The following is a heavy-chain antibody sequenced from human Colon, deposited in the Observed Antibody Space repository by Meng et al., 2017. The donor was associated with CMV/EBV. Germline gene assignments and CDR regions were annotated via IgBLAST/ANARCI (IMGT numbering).Heavy chain of an antibody. D-gene: IGHD5-12*01. Sequence: GESLKISCQGSGYLFTTYWVAWVRQMPGKGLEWMGMIYPPDSNTRYSPSFQGQVTIAADKSTSTAYLQWSSLKASDTAMYYCARGYSMALLGHEAYDIWGQGTMVTVSS. J-gene: IGHJ3*02. CDR1: GYLFTTYW. CDR3: ARGYSMALLGHEAYDI. CDR2: IYPPDSNT. V-gene: IGHV5-51*01.